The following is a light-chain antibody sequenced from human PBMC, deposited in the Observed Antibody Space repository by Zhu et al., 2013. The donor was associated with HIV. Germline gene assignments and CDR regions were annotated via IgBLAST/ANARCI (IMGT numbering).Light chain of an antibody. CDR1: RDIASG. V-gene: IGKV1-13*02. Sequence: AIQLTQSPSSLSASVGSRVAVTCRASRDIASGLAWYQQKPGMSPKLLIHDASRLQTGVPLRFRGSGSGTEFTLTVDSLKPEDSATYFCQQFGSDSVTFGG. CDR3: QQFGSDSVT. J-gene: IGKJ4*01. CDR2: DAS.